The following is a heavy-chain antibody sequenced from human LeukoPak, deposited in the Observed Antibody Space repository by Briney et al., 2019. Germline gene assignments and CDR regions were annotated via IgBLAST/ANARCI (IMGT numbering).Heavy chain of an antibody. Sequence: GGSLRLSCTASGFTFGDYAMSWVRQAPGKGLEWVAVISSAGRTKYYADPVKGRFTISRDNSKSTLYLQMNSLRAEDTAVYYCAKEYCAGDCHSDYFDDWGQGTLVTVSS. CDR3: AKEYCAGDCHSDYFDD. V-gene: IGHV3-30-3*02. D-gene: IGHD2-21*02. CDR2: ISSAGRTK. CDR1: GFTFGDYA. J-gene: IGHJ4*02.